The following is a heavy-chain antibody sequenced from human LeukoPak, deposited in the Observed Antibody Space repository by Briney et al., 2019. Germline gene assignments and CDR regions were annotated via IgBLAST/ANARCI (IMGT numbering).Heavy chain of an antibody. CDR1: GYTFTSYD. D-gene: IGHD2-2*01. V-gene: IGHV1-8*01. J-gene: IGHJ6*03. Sequence: ASVKVSCKASGYTFTSYDINWVRQATGQGLEWMGWMNPNSGNTGYAQKFQGRVTMTRNTSISTAYMELSSLRSEDTAVYYCARGPHCSSTSCYFLSYYMDVWGKGTTVTVSS. CDR2: MNPNSGNT. CDR3: ARGPHCSSTSCYFLSYYMDV.